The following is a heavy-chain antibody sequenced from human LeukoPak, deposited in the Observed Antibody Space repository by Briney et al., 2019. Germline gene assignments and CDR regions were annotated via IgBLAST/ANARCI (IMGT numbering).Heavy chain of an antibody. J-gene: IGHJ4*02. V-gene: IGHV3-21*01. D-gene: IGHD3-22*01. Sequence: SGGSLRLSCAASGLTFSSYSMNWVRQAPGKGLEWVSSISSSSSYIYYADSVKGRFTISRDNAKNSLYLQMNSLRAEDTAVYYCARAAEYYYDSSGYYPFDYWGQGTLVTVSS. CDR2: ISSSSSYI. CDR3: ARAAEYYYDSSGYYPFDY. CDR1: GLTFSSYS.